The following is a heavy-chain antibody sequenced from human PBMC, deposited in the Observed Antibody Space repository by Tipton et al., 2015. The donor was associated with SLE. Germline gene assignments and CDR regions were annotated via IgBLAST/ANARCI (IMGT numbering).Heavy chain of an antibody. Sequence: SLRLSCAASGFTFTNYAMHWVRQAPGQGLEWVAFISYDANNKYYADSVKGRFTISRDISKNTLYLQMNSLRAEDTAVYYCAREARTGTTPDSSSDFDIWGQGTMVTVSS. CDR2: ISYDANNK. D-gene: IGHD1-1*01. CDR3: AREARTGTTPDSSSDFDI. CDR1: GFTFTNYA. V-gene: IGHV3-30-3*01. J-gene: IGHJ3*02.